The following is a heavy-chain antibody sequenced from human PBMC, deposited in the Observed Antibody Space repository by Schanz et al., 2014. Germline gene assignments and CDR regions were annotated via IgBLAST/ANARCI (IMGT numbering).Heavy chain of an antibody. V-gene: IGHV3-23*04. J-gene: IGHJ4*02. CDR2: ISGRDGST. D-gene: IGHD1-20*01. CDR1: GFTFSDYW. CDR3: ANNWNLDY. Sequence: EVQLVESGGGLVQPGGSLRLSCTASGFTFSDYWMSWVRQAPGMGLEWVSAISGRDGSTYYADSVRGRFTISRDNSKNTLYLQMNSLRAEDTAVYYCANNWNLDYWGQGTLLTVSS.